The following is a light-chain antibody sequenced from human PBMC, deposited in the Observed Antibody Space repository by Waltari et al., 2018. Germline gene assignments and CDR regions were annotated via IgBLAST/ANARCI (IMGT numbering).Light chain of an antibody. CDR2: DVS. CDR3: CSYAGSRTFMV. CDR1: TSDFESFNL. Sequence: QSALTQPASVSGSPGQSITISCTGTTSDFESFNLVSSYQQHPGNAPKLIIYDVSKRPSGVSNRLSGSKSGNTAYLAIAGGQAEDEALYYCCSYAGSRTFMVFGGGTNLTVL. J-gene: IGLJ2*01. V-gene: IGLV2-23*02.